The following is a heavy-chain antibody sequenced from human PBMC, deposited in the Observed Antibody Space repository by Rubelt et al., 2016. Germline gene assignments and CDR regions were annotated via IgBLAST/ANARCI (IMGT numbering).Heavy chain of an antibody. V-gene: IGHV4-4*02. J-gene: IGHJ4*02. D-gene: IGHD3-16*01. CDR1: GGSISSSNW. Sequence: HVQLQESGPGLVKPSGTLSLACAVSGGSISSSNWWSWVRQPPGKGLEWIGEISHSGSTSHNPSHKSRVIISADTSKNQSSLKLTSVTAADTAVYYCARGLYATRMASWGQGTLVTVSS. CDR3: ARGLYATRMAS. CDR2: ISHSGST.